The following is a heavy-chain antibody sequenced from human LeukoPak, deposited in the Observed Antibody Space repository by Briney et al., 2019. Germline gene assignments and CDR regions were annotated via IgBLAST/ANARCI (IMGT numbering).Heavy chain of an antibody. J-gene: IGHJ4*02. CDR3: ARGRSSGWYTPGYFDY. V-gene: IGHV4-59*01. CDR2: IYYSGST. CDR1: GGSISSYY. D-gene: IGHD6-19*01. Sequence: SETLSLTCTVSGGSISSYYWSWIRQPPGKGLEWIGYIYYSGSTNYNPSLKSRVTISVDTSKNQFSLKLISVTAADTAVYYCARGRSSGWYTPGYFDYWGQGTLVTVSS.